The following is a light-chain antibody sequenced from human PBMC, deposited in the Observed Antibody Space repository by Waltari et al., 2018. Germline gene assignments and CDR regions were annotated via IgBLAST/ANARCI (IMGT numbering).Light chain of an antibody. CDR1: SPNIGSHF. V-gene: IGLV1-51*01. CDR2: DNN. CDR3: GTWDSSASGVV. J-gene: IGLJ2*01. Sequence: QSVLTQPPSVSAAPGRRGTICCYGTSPNIGSHFVAWYQQLPGPAPKPLNHDNNKRPSGIPYRISGSKSGTSATLVIAGLQPGDEADYYCGTWDSSASGVVFGGGTKLTVL.